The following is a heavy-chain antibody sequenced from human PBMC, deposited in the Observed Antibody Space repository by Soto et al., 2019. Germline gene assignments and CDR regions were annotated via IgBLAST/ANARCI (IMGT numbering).Heavy chain of an antibody. CDR1: DLTSTPYA. J-gene: IGHJ6*02. CDR3: AKDIGDVVIAAPDKAHYFQYGADV. Sequence: PSESLRLSCAVSDLTSTPYAINWVRQAPGKGLEWVSIIRGRSKTTYLADSVRGRFSVSRDNSKNTVFLQMNNLRVEDSAVYYCAKDIGDVVIAAPDKAHYFQYGADVWGQGTTVTV. D-gene: IGHD4-17*01. V-gene: IGHV3-23*01. CDR2: IRGRSKTT.